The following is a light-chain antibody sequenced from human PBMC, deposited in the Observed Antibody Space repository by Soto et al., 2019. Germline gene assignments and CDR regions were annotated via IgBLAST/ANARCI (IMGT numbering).Light chain of an antibody. V-gene: IGKV3-15*01. CDR3: QQYNNWPIT. Sequence: EIVMTQSPATVSVSPGERETISCGASQSVSSNLAWYQQKPGQAPRLLIYSTSTRATGIPARFSGSGSGTEFTLTISSLQSEDFAVYYYQQYNNWPITFGQGTRLEIK. J-gene: IGKJ5*01. CDR1: QSVSSN. CDR2: STS.